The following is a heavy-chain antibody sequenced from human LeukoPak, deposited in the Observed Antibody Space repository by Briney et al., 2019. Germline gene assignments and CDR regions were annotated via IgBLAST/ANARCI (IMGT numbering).Heavy chain of an antibody. CDR1: GLTFRNYA. D-gene: IGHD1-26*01. V-gene: IGHV3-23*01. CDR3: AKAYSFYSGSYYFDY. J-gene: IGHJ4*02. Sequence: GGSLRLSCAASGLTFRNYAMSWVRQAPGKGLEWVSVICANDGNTYYADAVKGRFTISRDNSKDTLYLQMDSLRAEDTAVYYCAKAYSFYSGSYYFDYWGQGTLVTVSS. CDR2: ICANDGNT.